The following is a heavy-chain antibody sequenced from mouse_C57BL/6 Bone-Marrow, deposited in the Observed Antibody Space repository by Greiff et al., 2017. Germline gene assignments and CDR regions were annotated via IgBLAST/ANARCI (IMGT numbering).Heavy chain of an antibody. V-gene: IGHV1-55*01. CDR2: IDPGSGST. Sequence: QVQLQQPGAELVKPGASVKMSCKASGYTFTSYWITWVKQRPGQGLEWIGAIDPGSGSTNYNENFKSKAKLTVDTSSSTTYMQLSSLTSEDSAVYYYARPNYSNCWYFDVWGTGTTVPVSS. D-gene: IGHD2-5*01. CDR3: ARPNYSNCWYFDV. CDR1: GYTFTSYW. J-gene: IGHJ1*03.